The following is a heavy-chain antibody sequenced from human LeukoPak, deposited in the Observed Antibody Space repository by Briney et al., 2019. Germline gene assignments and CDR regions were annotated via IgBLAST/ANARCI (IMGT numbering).Heavy chain of an antibody. Sequence: GGSLRLSCAASGFTFSSYAMSWVRQAPGKGLEWVSAISGSGGSTYYADSVKGRFTISRDNSKNTLYLQMNSLRAEDTAVYYCAKDTMIAVAGTEDYWGQGTLVTVSS. CDR1: GFTFSSYA. CDR3: AKDTMIAVAGTEDY. D-gene: IGHD6-19*01. J-gene: IGHJ4*02. CDR2: ISGSGGST. V-gene: IGHV3-23*01.